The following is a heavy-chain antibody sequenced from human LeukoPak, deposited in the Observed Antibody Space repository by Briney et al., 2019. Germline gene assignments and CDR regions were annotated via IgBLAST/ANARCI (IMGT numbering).Heavy chain of an antibody. CDR1: GYTLSNHA. D-gene: IGHD1-20*01. V-gene: IGHV1-18*04. CDR3: ARGTAGITGTTLGDYYYGMDV. J-gene: IGHJ6*02. CDR2: ISADNGNT. Sequence: ASVKVSCKGSGYTLSNHAFSWVRQAPGQGLEWMGWISADNGNTNHAQKFQGRVTITADESTSTAYMELSSLRSEDTAVYYCARGTAGITGTTLGDYYYGMDVWGQGTTVTVSS.